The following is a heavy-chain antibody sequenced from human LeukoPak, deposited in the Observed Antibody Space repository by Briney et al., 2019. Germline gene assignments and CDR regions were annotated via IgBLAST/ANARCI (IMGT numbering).Heavy chain of an antibody. Sequence: PGGSLKLSCAASAFSLNAYNMNWVRQAPGKGLEWVSSISYTGTYIYYADSVKGRFTISRDNAQNSLYLQMNSLRAEDTAIYYCVRDRGTYRPIDYWGQGTLVTVSS. CDR1: AFSLNAYN. D-gene: IGHD1-26*01. V-gene: IGHV3-21*04. CDR3: VRDRGTYRPIDY. CDR2: ISYTGTYI. J-gene: IGHJ4*02.